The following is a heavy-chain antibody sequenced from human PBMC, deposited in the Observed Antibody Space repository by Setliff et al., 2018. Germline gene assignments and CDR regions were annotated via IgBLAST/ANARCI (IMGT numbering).Heavy chain of an antibody. CDR2: IYYSGTT. V-gene: IGHV4-39*01. J-gene: IGHJ5*01. D-gene: IGHD4-4*01. CDR1: GGSISTSSY. CDR3: AGRDYSGGDS. Sequence: SETMSLTCTVSGGSISTSSYWGWIRQPPGKGLEWIGSIYYSGTTYYNPSLKSRVTISVDTSKNQFSLKLSSVTAADTAVYYCAGRDYSGGDSWGHGTLVTVSS.